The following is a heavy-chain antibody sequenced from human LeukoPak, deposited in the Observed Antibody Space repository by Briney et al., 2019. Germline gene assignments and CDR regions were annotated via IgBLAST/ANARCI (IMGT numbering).Heavy chain of an antibody. CDR2: ISWNSGSI. Sequence: PGRSLRLSCAASGYSIDYDAMHWVRQAPGKGLEWVSGISWNSGSIGYADSVKGRFTISRDNAKNSLYLQMNSLRAEDTALYYCAKDMEGSGRRPYFDYWGQGTLVTVSS. CDR1: GYSIDYDA. CDR3: AKDMEGSGRRPYFDY. D-gene: IGHD3-10*01. V-gene: IGHV3-9*01. J-gene: IGHJ4*02.